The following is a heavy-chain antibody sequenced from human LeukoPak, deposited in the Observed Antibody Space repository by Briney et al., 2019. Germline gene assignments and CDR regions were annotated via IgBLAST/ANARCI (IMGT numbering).Heavy chain of an antibody. D-gene: IGHD3-22*01. Sequence: SETLSLTCTVSGGSISNYYWGWLRQPPGKGLEWIGYIDSRGSTNYNSSLKSRATISVDTSKSQFSLKLSSVTAADTAVYYCARVGDRSGYYWYFDLWGRGTLVTVSS. CDR3: ARVGDRSGYYWYFDL. V-gene: IGHV4-4*09. J-gene: IGHJ2*01. CDR2: IDSRGST. CDR1: GGSISNYY.